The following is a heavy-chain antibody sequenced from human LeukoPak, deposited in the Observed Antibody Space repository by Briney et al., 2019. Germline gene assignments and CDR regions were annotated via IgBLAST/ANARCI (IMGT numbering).Heavy chain of an antibody. CDR3: ASGRYWKGSGEYLYYYMDV. CDR2: IIPIFGTA. D-gene: IGHD1-1*01. J-gene: IGHJ6*03. Sequence: GASVKVSRKASGGTFSSYAISWVRQAPGQGLEWMGGIIPIFGTANYAQKFQGRVTITADESTSTAYMELSSLRSEDTAVYYCASGRYWKGSGEYLYYYMDVWGKGTTVTVSS. V-gene: IGHV1-69*13. CDR1: GGTFSSYA.